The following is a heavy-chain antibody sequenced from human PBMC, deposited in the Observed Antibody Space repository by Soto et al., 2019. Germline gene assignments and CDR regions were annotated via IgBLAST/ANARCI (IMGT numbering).Heavy chain of an antibody. D-gene: IGHD3-22*01. V-gene: IGHV1-69*06. J-gene: IGHJ6*02. Sequence: QVQLVQSGAEVKKPGSSVKVSCKASGGTFSSYAISWVRQAPGQGLEWMGGIIPIFGTANYAQKFQGRVTITVDKSTSTAYMELSSLRSEDTAVYYCARWPNYYDSSGYWKSYYYYGMDVWGQGTTVTVSS. CDR2: IIPIFGTA. CDR1: GGTFSSYA. CDR3: ARWPNYYDSSGYWKSYYYYGMDV.